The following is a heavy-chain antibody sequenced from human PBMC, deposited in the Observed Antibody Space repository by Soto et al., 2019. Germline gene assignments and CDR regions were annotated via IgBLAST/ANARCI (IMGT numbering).Heavy chain of an antibody. Sequence: QVQLVESGGGVVQPGRSLRLSCAASGFTFSNYGMHWVRQAPGKGLEWVAVIWYDGGNKYYPDSVKGRFTISRDNSKNTLYLQMNSLRVEDTAVYYCASHRDPKTTVSEIGYWGQGTLVTVSS. V-gene: IGHV3-33*01. CDR3: ASHRDPKTTVSEIGY. J-gene: IGHJ4*02. D-gene: IGHD4-17*01. CDR1: GFTFSNYG. CDR2: IWYDGGNK.